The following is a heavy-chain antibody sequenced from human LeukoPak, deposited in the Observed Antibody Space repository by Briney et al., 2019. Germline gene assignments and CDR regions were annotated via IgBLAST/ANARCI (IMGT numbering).Heavy chain of an antibody. V-gene: IGHV3-33*03. J-gene: IGHJ4*02. CDR1: GFTFNNYG. CDR2: IWYDGTNI. D-gene: IGHD1-7*01. CDR3: AKDGGTSVGDYFHS. Sequence: PGGSLRLSCAASGFTFNNYGMHWVRQAPGKGLECVAVIWYDGTNIYYTDSVKGRFTISRDNSKNTLDLQMNSLRAEDTAVYYCAKDGGTSVGDYFHSWGQGTLVTVSS.